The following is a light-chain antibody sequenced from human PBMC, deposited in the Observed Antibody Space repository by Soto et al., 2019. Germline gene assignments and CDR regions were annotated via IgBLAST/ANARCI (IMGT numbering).Light chain of an antibody. CDR2: GAS. CDR1: QSVSSTY. CDR3: QQYGGARWT. V-gene: IGKV3-20*01. Sequence: EIVLTHSPGTLSLSPGERATLSCRASQSVSSTYLAWYQQKPGQAPRLLISGASNRATGIPDRFSGSGSGTDFTLTSSRLEPEDFVVYYCQQYGGARWTFGEGTRVDI. J-gene: IGKJ1*01.